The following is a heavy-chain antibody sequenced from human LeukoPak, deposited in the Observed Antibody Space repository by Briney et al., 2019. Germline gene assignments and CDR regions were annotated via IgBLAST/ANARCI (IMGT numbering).Heavy chain of an antibody. CDR1: GFTFSGSA. CDR2: IRSKANIYST. D-gene: IGHD1-1*01. V-gene: IGHV3-73*01. CDR3: TRTNNWNDGGNPFDY. Sequence: PGGSLRLSCAASGFTFSGSAMHWVRQASGKGLEWVGRIRSKANIYSTAYAASLKGRFTISRDDSKNTAYLQMNSLKTEDTAVYYCTRTNNWNDGGNPFDYWGQGTLVTVSS. J-gene: IGHJ4*02.